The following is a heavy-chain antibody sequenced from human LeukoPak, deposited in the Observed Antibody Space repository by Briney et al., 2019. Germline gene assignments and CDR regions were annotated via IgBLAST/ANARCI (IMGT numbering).Heavy chain of an antibody. Sequence: GGSLRLSCAASGFTFSSYSMNWVRQAPGKGLEWVSYISSSSSTIYYADSVKGRFTISRDNAKNSLYLQMNSLRAEDTAVYYCARGQQPPLGYYFDYWAREPWSPSPQ. V-gene: IGHV3-48*04. J-gene: IGHJ4*02. D-gene: IGHD6-13*01. CDR2: ISSSSSTI. CDR1: GFTFSSYS. CDR3: ARGQQPPLGYYFDY.